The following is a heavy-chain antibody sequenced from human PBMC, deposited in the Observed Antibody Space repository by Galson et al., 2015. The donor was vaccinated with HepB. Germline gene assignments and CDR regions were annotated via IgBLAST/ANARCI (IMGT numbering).Heavy chain of an antibody. CDR3: GREGGAAAANPVDY. J-gene: IGHJ4*02. Sequence: SVKVSCKASGGTFSRYTFSWVRQAPGQGLEWMGGITPLFGTAKYAQKFQGRVTITADESTSRVYMDLSNLRPEDTAVYYCGREGGAAAANPVDYWGQGTLVTVSS. CDR2: ITPLFGTA. D-gene: IGHD6-13*01. CDR1: GGTFSRYT. V-gene: IGHV1-69*13.